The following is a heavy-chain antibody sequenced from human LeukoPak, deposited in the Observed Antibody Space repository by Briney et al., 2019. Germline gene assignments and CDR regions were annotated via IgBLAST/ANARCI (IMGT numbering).Heavy chain of an antibody. D-gene: IGHD5-24*01. V-gene: IGHV1-2*02. CDR1: GSTFTGYY. CDR2: INPNSGGT. J-gene: IGHJ4*02. CDR3: ARDRPADGYNYELDY. Sequence: ASVKVSCKASGSTFTGYYMHWVRQAPGQGLEWVGWINPNSGGTNYAQKFQGRGTMTRDTSISTAYMELSRLRSDDTAVYYCARDRPADGYNYELDYWGQGTLVTVSS.